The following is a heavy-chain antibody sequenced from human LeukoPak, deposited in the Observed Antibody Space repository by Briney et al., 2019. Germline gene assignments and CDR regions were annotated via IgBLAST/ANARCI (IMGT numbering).Heavy chain of an antibody. CDR2: TYYRSKWYT. J-gene: IGHJ6*03. V-gene: IGHV6-1*01. Sequence: SQTLSLTCAISGDSVSSNSAAWTWIRQSPSRGLEWLGRTYYRSKWYTNYAVSVKSRITINPDTSKNQFSLQLSSVTPEDTAVYYCAREETDYYYMDVWGKGTTVAVSS. CDR3: AREETDYYYMDV. CDR1: GDSVSSNSAA. D-gene: IGHD2-21*02.